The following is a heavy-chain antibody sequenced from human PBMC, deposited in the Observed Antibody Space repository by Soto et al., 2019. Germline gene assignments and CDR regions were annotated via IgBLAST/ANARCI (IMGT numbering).Heavy chain of an antibody. CDR2: MNPGSGKT. J-gene: IGHJ5*02. CDR3: ARMASAGTRHGFDH. Sequence: ASVKVSCXASGYTFINFDISWVRQAAGQGLEWLGWMNPGSGKTGYASKFQGRVAMTRDAXAGTSHLELSSLTSDDTAVYYSARMASAGTRHGFDHGGQGNLVTVSS. V-gene: IGHV1-8*02. D-gene: IGHD6-13*01. CDR1: GYTFINFD.